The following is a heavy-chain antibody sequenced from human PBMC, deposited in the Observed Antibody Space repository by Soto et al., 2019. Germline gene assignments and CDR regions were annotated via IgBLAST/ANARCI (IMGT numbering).Heavy chain of an antibody. CDR1: GFTFGDYA. CDR3: TRIEEIVVVPAAHDDAFDI. D-gene: IGHD2-2*01. CDR2: IRSKAYGGTT. J-gene: IGHJ3*02. V-gene: IGHV3-49*03. Sequence: GGSLRLSCTASGFTFGDYAMSWFRQAPGKGLEWVGFIRSKAYGGTTEYAASVKGRFTISRDDSKSIAYLQMNSLKTEDTAVYYCTRIEEIVVVPAAHDDAFDIWGQGTMVTVSS.